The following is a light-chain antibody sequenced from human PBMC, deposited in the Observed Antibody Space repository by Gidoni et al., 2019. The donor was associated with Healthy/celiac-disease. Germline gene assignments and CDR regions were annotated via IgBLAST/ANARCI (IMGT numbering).Light chain of an antibody. J-gene: IGLJ2*01. Sequence: QSALTQLASASGSPGQSITISCTGTSSDVGGYNYVSWYQQHPGKAPKLMIYDVSNRPSGVSNRFSGSKSGNTASLTISGRQAEVEADYYCSSYTSSSTLVFGGGTKLTVL. CDR3: SSYTSSSTLV. V-gene: IGLV2-14*01. CDR2: DVS. CDR1: SSDVGGYNY.